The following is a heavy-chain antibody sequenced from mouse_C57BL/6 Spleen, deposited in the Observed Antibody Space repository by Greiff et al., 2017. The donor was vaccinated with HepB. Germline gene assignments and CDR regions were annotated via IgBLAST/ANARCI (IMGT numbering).Heavy chain of an antibody. CDR3: AREVVAPYWYFDV. CDR2: IDPSDSET. CDR1: GYTFTSYW. J-gene: IGHJ1*03. V-gene: IGHV1-52*01. D-gene: IGHD1-1*01. Sequence: VKLQQPGAELVRPGSSVKLSCKASGYTFTSYWMHWVKQRPIQGLEWIGNIDPSDSETHYNQKFKDKATLTVDKSSSTAYMQLSSLTSEDSAVYYCAREVVAPYWYFDVWGTGTTVTVSS.